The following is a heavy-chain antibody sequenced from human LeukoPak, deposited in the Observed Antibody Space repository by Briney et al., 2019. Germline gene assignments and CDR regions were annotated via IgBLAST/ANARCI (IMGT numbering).Heavy chain of an antibody. Sequence: PSGCLRLACAASGFTFNSYAMSWVRQAPGKGLEWVANINQDGSLQKYVDSVKGGFTISRDNAENSAYLQMNSLRAEDTAVYYCARDWHNGNYFDYWGQGNLVTVSS. CDR2: INQDGSLQ. J-gene: IGHJ4*02. CDR1: GFTFNSYA. D-gene: IGHD1/OR15-1a*01. V-gene: IGHV3-7*01. CDR3: ARDWHNGNYFDY.